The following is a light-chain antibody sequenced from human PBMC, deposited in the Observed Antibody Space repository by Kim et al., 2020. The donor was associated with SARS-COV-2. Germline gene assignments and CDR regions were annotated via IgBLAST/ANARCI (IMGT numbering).Light chain of an antibody. V-gene: IGLV3-19*01. J-gene: IGLJ3*02. CDR2: GKN. CDR1: SLRSYY. Sequence: SSELTQDPAVSVALGQTVRITCQGDSLRSYYASWYQQKPGQAPVLVIYGKNNRPSGIPDRFSGSSSGNTASLTITGAQAEDEADYYCNSRDSSGNQKFG. CDR3: NSRDSSGNQK.